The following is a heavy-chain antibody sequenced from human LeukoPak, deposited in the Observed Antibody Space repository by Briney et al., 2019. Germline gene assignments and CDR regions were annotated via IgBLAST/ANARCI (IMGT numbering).Heavy chain of an antibody. V-gene: IGHV4-38-2*01. CDR3: ARVWVGYVAAAGY. D-gene: IGHD6-13*01. CDR1: NFSISSGYY. CDR2: IYHSGNT. Sequence: SETLSLTCVVSNFSISSGYYWGCIRQPPGKGLEWIGSIYHSGNTYYNPSLKSRVTISVDTSKNQFSLNLRSATAADTAVYYCARVWVGYVAAAGYWGQGTLVTVSS. J-gene: IGHJ4*02.